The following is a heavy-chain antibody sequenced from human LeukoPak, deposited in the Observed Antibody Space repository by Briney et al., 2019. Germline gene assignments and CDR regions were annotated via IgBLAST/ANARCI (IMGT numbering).Heavy chain of an antibody. CDR1: GGSLSSSSYY. CDR2: IYSSGST. D-gene: IGHD6-13*01. CDR3: ARQMGWVGYSSSPRGDYYYGMDV. Sequence: PSEPLSLTCSASGGSLSSSSYYWGWIRQLPGKEPQWIGSIYSSGSTYYDPSLKSRVAISVETSKNQFSLKLSSVTAADTAVYYCARQMGWVGYSSSPRGDYYYGMDVWGQGTTVTVSS. V-gene: IGHV4-39*01. J-gene: IGHJ6*02.